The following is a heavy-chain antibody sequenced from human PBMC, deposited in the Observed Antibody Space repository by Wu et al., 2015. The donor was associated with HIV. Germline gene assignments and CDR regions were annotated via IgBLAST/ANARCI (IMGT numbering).Heavy chain of an antibody. D-gene: IGHD4-17*01. J-gene: IGHJ4*02. CDR2: INPDSGDT. V-gene: IGHV1-2*02. CDR3: ARGYDYGDYVSLDH. CDR1: GDTLTDYY. Sequence: QVQLVQSGAEVKKPGASVKVSCRASGDTLTDYYMHWVRQAPGQGPEWMGLINPDSGDTKYAQKFQGRVTMTRDTSISTAYMELSNLRSEDSAVYFCARGYDYGDYVSLDHWGQGALVTVSS.